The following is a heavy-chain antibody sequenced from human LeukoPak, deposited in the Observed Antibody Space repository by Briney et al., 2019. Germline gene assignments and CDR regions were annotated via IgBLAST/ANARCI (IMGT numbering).Heavy chain of an antibody. CDR2: ISAYNGNT. J-gene: IGHJ4*02. D-gene: IGHD3-3*01. Sequence: ASVKVSCKASGYTFTNHGISWVRQAPGQGLEWMGWISAYNGNTNYAQKLQGRVTMTTDTSTSTAYMELRSLRSDDTAVYYCARDGYDFWSGYYKGNYFDYWGQGTLVTVSS. V-gene: IGHV1-18*01. CDR1: GYTFTNHG. CDR3: ARDGYDFWSGYYKGNYFDY.